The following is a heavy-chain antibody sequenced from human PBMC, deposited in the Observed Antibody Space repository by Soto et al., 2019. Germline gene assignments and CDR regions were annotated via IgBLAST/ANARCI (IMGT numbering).Heavy chain of an antibody. CDR2: TYYRSKWYN. D-gene: IGHD2-21*02. V-gene: IGHV6-1*01. Sequence: PSQTLSLTCAISGDSVSGNSATWNWIRQSPSRGPEWLGRTYYRSKWYNDYAVSVRSRITINPDTSRNQFSLQLNSVTPEDTAVYYCARVRGRDRYYYYGMDVWGLGTTVTVSS. J-gene: IGHJ6*02. CDR1: GDSVSGNSAT. CDR3: ARVRGRDRYYYYGMDV.